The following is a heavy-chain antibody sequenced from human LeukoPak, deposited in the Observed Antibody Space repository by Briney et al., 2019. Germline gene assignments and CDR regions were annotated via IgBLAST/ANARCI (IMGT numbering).Heavy chain of an antibody. Sequence: PGGSLRLSCAASGLTFSSYWMHWVRQAPGKGLVWVSRINTDGSSTSYADSVKGRFTISRDNAKNTLYLQMNSLRAEDTAVYYCARDVGTVVTYDAFDIWGQGTMVTVSS. CDR2: INTDGSST. CDR1: GLTFSSYW. D-gene: IGHD4-23*01. CDR3: ARDVGTVVTYDAFDI. J-gene: IGHJ3*02. V-gene: IGHV3-74*01.